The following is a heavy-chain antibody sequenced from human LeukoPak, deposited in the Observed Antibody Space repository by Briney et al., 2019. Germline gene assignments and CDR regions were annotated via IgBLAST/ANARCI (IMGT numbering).Heavy chain of an antibody. CDR2: VTHSDFNQANGDIT. J-gene: IGHJ3*01. CDR3: VRASVDTGGAFDV. D-gene: IGHD2-8*02. V-gene: IGHV4-59*01. Sequence: SETLSLTCTVSGASISKDYWAWIRQPPGKGLEWIGYVTHSDFNQANGDITNYNPSLESPVTTSPDTPRNQFSLKLTSMTAADTAIYYCVRASVDTGGAFDVWGQGTVLTVSS. CDR1: GASISKDY.